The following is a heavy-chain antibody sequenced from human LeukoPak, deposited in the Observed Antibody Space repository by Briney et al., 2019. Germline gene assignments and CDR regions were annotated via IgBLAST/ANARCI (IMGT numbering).Heavy chain of an antibody. CDR3: ARTQDYCSGGSCYLPWFDP. Sequence: GASVKVSCKASGYTFTSYGISWVRQAPGQGLEWMGWISAYNGNTNYAQKLQGRVTMTTDTSTSTAYMELRSLRSDDTAVYYCARTQDYCSGGSCYLPWFDPRGQGTLVTVSS. CDR1: GYTFTSYG. CDR2: ISAYNGNT. J-gene: IGHJ5*02. V-gene: IGHV1-18*04. D-gene: IGHD2-15*01.